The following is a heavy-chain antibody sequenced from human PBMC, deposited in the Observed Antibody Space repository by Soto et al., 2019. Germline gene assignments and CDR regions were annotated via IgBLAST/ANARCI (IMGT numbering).Heavy chain of an antibody. D-gene: IGHD3-9*01. CDR1: GYTFTSYD. J-gene: IGHJ4*02. V-gene: IGHV1-8*01. CDR2: MNPNSGNT. CDR3: ARGMSDILTGYSSYYFDD. Sequence: ASVKVSCKASGYTFTSYDINWVRQATGQGLEWMGWMNPNSGNTGYAQKFQGRVTMTRNTSISTAYMELSSLRSEDTAVYYCARGMSDILTGYSSYYFDDWGQGTLVTVPQ.